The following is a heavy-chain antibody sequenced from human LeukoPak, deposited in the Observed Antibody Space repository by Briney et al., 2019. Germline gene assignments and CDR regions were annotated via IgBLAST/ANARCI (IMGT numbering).Heavy chain of an antibody. J-gene: IGHJ4*02. D-gene: IGHD6-13*01. CDR1: GFTFSRYW. Sequence: PGGSLRLSCAASGFTFSRYWMSWVRQAPGKGLEWVANIKQDGSEKYYVDSVKGRFTISRDNAKNSLYLQMNSLRAEDTAVYYCARSAGSSSWYEGYYFDYWGREPWSPSPQ. CDR2: IKQDGSEK. CDR3: ARSAGSSSWYEGYYFDY. V-gene: IGHV3-7*01.